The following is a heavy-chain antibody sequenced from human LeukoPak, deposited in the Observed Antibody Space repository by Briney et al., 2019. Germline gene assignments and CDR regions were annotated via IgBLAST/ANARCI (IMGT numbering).Heavy chain of an antibody. CDR2: IYYSGST. J-gene: IGHJ4*02. CDR1: GGSISSYY. D-gene: IGHD3-3*01. CDR3: VRGGVLRFLEWSPFDY. Sequence: SETLSLTCTVSGGSISSYYWSWIRQPPGKGLEWIGYIYYSGSTNHNPSLKSRVTISVDTSKNQFSLKLSSVTAADTAVYYCVRGGVLRFLEWSPFDYWGQGTLVTVSS. V-gene: IGHV4-59*01.